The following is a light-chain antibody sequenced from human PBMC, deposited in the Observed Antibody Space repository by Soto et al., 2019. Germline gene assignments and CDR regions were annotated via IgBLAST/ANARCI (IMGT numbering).Light chain of an antibody. CDR3: QQRAGWPPT. CDR2: GAS. CDR1: QGIGST. J-gene: IGKJ4*01. Sequence: EIVMSQSPATLSVSPGERATLSCRASQGIGSTLAWYQQKPGQTPKLLIYGASNRATGIPDRFSGSGSGTDFTLTINRLEPEDFAVYFCQQRAGWPPTFGGGTKVDIK. V-gene: IGKV3D-15*01.